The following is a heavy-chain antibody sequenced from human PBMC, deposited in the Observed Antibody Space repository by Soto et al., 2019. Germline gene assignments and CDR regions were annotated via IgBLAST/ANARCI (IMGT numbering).Heavy chain of an antibody. CDR2: IYYSGST. J-gene: IGHJ5*02. CDR1: GGSISSSSYY. Sequence: QLQLQESGPGLVRPSETLSLTCTVSGGSISSSSYYWGWIRQTPGKGLEWIGRIYYSGSTYYTPSLKSRVAMSVDTSKNKLCLKLSSVTAADTAVYYCASPKIASYNWFDLWGQGTLVTVSS. D-gene: IGHD3-3*02. CDR3: ASPKIASYNWFDL. V-gene: IGHV4-39*01.